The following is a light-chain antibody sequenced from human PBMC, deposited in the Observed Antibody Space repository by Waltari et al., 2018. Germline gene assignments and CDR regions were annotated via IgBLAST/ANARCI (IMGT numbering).Light chain of an antibody. CDR2: AAS. Sequence: DIQMTQSPSSLSASVGDRVTSTCRASQSISTYLNWYQQKPGKAPKLMIIAASSLQSGVPSRFSGGGSGADFTLTISSLQPEDFATYYCQQSYNTPLTFGGGTKVEIK. CDR1: QSISTY. V-gene: IGKV1-39*01. CDR3: QQSYNTPLT. J-gene: IGKJ4*01.